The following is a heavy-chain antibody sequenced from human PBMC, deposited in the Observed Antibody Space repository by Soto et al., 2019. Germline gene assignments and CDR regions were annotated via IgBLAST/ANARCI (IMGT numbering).Heavy chain of an antibody. CDR2: IWYDGSND. D-gene: IGHD1-26*01. CDR1: GFTFSNYG. Sequence: PWGSLRLSCAASGFTFSNYGMHWFGQSPGKGLEWVAIIWYDGSNDYYVDSVKGRFTISRDNSKNTLSLQMNSLRAEDTAAYYCARDRWEFQLFYYGLDVWGQGTTVTVSS. J-gene: IGHJ6*02. CDR3: ARDRWEFQLFYYGLDV. V-gene: IGHV3-33*01.